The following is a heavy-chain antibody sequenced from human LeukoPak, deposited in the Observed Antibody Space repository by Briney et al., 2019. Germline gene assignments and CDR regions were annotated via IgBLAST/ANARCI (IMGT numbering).Heavy chain of an antibody. CDR3: ARHAAVEGSSGWSPLWWFDP. CDR2: MHHSGST. J-gene: IGHJ5*02. Sequence: PSETLSLTCTVSGGSIRSYYWSWIRQPPGKGLEWIGFMHHSGSTKHNPYLKSRVTISVDTSKSQFSLKLSSVTAADTAVYYCARHAAVEGSSGWSPLWWFDPWGQGTLVTVSS. V-gene: IGHV4-59*08. CDR1: GGSIRSYY. D-gene: IGHD6-19*01.